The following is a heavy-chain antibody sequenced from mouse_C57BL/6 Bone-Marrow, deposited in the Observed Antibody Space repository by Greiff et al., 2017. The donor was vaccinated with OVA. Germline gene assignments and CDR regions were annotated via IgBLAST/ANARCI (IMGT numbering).Heavy chain of an antibody. D-gene: IGHD4-1*01. CDR2: IDPSDSET. CDR3: ARDGPANWGYAIDY. J-gene: IGHJ4*01. CDR1: GYTFTSYW. Sequence: QVQLQQPGAELVRPGSSVKLSCKASGYTFTSYWMHWVKQRPIQGLEWIGNIDPSDSETHYNQKFKDKATLTADKSSSTAYMQLNSLTSEDSAVYICARDGPANWGYAIDYWGQGASVTVSS. V-gene: IGHV1-52*01.